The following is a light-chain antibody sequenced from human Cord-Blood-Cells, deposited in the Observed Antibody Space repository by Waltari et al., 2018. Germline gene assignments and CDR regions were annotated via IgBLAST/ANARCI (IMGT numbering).Light chain of an antibody. Sequence: ALTQPAPVSGSPGESVTISCTGTSSDVGCFKPFPWYQQHPGKPPKLMIYEGRTRPSGVSNRFSGSKSGNTASLTISGLQAEDEADYYCCSYAGSSGVVFGGGTKLTVL. CDR2: EGR. CDR3: CSYAGSSGVV. J-gene: IGLJ2*01. V-gene: IGLV2-23*01. CDR1: SSDVGCFKP.